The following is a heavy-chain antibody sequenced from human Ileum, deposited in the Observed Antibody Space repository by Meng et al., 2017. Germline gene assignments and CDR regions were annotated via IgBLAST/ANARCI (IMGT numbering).Heavy chain of an antibody. D-gene: IGHD7-27*01. V-gene: IGHV4-61*01. CDR2: INYSGTA. Sequence: QVQPQESGPGPGRPSETLSLTCSGSCESVISGSYYWNWVRQSAGKGLEWIGYINYSGTAYYNASLGSRVSMSIDTSKNQFSLKLTSVTAADTAVYYCTRDQTSNGWGSFDSWGQGTLVTVFS. J-gene: IGHJ4*02. CDR3: TRDQTSNGWGSFDS. CDR1: CESVISGSYY.